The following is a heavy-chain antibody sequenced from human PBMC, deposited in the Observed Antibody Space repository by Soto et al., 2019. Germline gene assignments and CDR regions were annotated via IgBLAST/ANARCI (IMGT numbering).Heavy chain of an antibody. CDR1: GYSFTNYW. J-gene: IGHJ3*01. V-gene: IGHV5-51*01. D-gene: IGHD3-22*01. Sequence: PGESLKISCKGSGYSFTNYWIGWVRQMPGKGLEWMGIIYPGDSDTRYSPSFQGQVTISADKSISTAYLQWSSLKASDTAMYYCARGYYYDSSGAPEVFDFWGKGTMVPVSS. CDR3: ARGYYYDSSGAPEVFDF. CDR2: IYPGDSDT.